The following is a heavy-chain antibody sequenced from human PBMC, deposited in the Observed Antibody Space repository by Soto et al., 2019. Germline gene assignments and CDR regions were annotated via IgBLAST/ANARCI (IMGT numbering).Heavy chain of an antibody. J-gene: IGHJ4*02. CDR2: IYYSGST. Sequence: SETRSLTCTVSGGSISSSRYYWGWIRQPPGKGLEWIGSIYYSGSTYYNPSLKSRVTISVDTSKNQFSLKLSSVTAADTAVYYCARLDFWSGISIGYWGQGPLVTVSS. D-gene: IGHD3-3*01. V-gene: IGHV4-39*01. CDR3: ARLDFWSGISIGY. CDR1: GGSISSSRYY.